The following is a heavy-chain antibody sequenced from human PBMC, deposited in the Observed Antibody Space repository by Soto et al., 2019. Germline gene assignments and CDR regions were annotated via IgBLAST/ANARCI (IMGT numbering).Heavy chain of an antibody. Sequence: ASETLSLTCTVSGGSISSYYWSWIRQPPGKGLEWIGYIYYSGSTNYNPSLKSRVTISVDTSKNQFSLKLSSVTAADTAVYYCARGGEWLVYYYYYMDVWGKGTTVTVSS. J-gene: IGHJ6*03. V-gene: IGHV4-59*01. CDR1: GGSISSYY. D-gene: IGHD6-19*01. CDR2: IYYSGST. CDR3: ARGGEWLVYYYYYMDV.